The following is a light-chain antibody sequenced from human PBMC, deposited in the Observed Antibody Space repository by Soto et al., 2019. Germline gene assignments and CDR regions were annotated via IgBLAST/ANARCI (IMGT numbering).Light chain of an antibody. Sequence: DIQLTQSPSSLSASVGDTVTITCRATRDINNFLAWYQERPGKAPKLLIYASTLHSGVPPRFRGSGTGTDFTLTISGLQPEDFGTYYCPQFTSWTFCPGTLVDVK. CDR2: AS. CDR3: PQFTSWT. J-gene: IGKJ1*01. CDR1: RDINNF. V-gene: IGKV1-9*01.